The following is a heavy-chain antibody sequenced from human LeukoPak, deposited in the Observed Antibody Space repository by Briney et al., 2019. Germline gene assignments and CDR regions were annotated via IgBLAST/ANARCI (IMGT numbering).Heavy chain of an antibody. V-gene: IGHV3-30*03. CDR3: ASDILTGYLYY. J-gene: IGHJ4*02. CDR2: ISYDGSNK. Sequence: PGGSLRLSCAASGFTFSSYGMHWVRQAPGKGLEWVAVISYDGSNKYYADSVKGRFTISRDNSKNTLYLQMNSLRAEDTAVYYCASDILTGYLYYWGQGTLVTVSS. CDR1: GFTFSSYG. D-gene: IGHD3-9*01.